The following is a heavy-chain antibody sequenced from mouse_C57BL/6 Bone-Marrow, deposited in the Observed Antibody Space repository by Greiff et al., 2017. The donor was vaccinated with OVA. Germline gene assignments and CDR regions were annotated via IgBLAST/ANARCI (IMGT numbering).Heavy chain of an antibody. CDR1: GFTFSDYY. CDR2: ISNGGGST. D-gene: IGHD2-3*01. J-gene: IGHJ1*03. V-gene: IGHV5-12*01. Sequence: EVQVVESGGGLVQPGGSLKLSCAASGFTFSDYYMYWVRQTPEKRLEWVAYISNGGGSTYYPDTVKGRFTISRDNAKNTLYLQMSRLKSEDTAMYYCARRSYDGYPYWYFDVWGTGTTVTVSS. CDR3: ARRSYDGYPYWYFDV.